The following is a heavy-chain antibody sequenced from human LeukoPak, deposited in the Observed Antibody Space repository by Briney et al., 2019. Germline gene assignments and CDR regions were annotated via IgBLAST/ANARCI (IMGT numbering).Heavy chain of an antibody. CDR3: AKPLYSGSYYKVASFDY. CDR2: ITYGGSNK. Sequence: PGGTLRLSCAASGFTFSSYGMHWVRQAPGKGLEWVAVITYGGSNKYYADSVKGRFTISRDNSKNTLYLQMNSLRAEDTAVYYCAKPLYSGSYYKVASFDYWGQGPLVTVSS. CDR1: GFTFSSYG. J-gene: IGHJ4*02. V-gene: IGHV3-30*18. D-gene: IGHD1-26*01.